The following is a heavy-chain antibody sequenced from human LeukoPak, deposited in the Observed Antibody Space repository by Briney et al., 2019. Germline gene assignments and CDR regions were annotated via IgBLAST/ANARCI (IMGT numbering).Heavy chain of an antibody. CDR1: SGSISSYY. CDR3: ARDMVRGVKAYLSWFDP. J-gene: IGHJ5*02. D-gene: IGHD3-10*01. V-gene: IGHV4-4*07. CDR2: MYISGST. Sequence: SETLSLTCTVSSGSISSYYWSWIRQPAGKGLEWIGRMYISGSTNYNPSLKSRVTMSVDSSKNQFSLKLSSVAAADTAVYYCARDMVRGVKAYLSWFDPWGQGTLVTVSS.